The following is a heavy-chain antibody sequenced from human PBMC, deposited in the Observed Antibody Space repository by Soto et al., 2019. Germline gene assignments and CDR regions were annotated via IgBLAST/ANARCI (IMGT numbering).Heavy chain of an antibody. CDR3: ARGSSWYGNYYYYGMDV. V-gene: IGHV4-34*01. Sequence: SETLSLTCAVYGGSFSGYYWSWIRQPPGKGLEWIGEINHSGSTNYNPSLKSRVTISVDTSKNQFSLKLSSVTAADTAVYYCARGSSWYGNYYYYGMDVWGQGTTVTVSS. CDR2: INHSGST. D-gene: IGHD6-13*01. CDR1: GGSFSGYY. J-gene: IGHJ6*02.